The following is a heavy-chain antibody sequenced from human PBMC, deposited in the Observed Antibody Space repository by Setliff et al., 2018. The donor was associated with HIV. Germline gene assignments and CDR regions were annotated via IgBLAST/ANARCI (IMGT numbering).Heavy chain of an antibody. V-gene: IGHV4-59*12. D-gene: IGHD3-3*01. CDR1: GGSFSGYY. Sequence: PSETLSLTCAVYGGSFSGYYWSWIRQPPGKGLEWIGYIYYSGSTNYNPSLKSRVTMSIDTSKNQFSLKVTSVTAADTAVYYCARTVRREFRTNVGDHYYFYMDVWGKGTTVTVSS. J-gene: IGHJ6*03. CDR2: IYYSGST. CDR3: ARTVRREFRTNVGDHYYFYMDV.